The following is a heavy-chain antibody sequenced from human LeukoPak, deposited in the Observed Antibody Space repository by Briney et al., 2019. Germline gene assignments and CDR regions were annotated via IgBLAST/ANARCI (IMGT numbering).Heavy chain of an antibody. J-gene: IGHJ4*02. D-gene: IGHD6-19*01. CDR2: IYYSGST. Sequence: RASETLSLTCTVSGGSISSSSYYWGWIRQPPGKGLEWIGSIYYSGSTYYNPSLKSRATISIDTSKNQFSLTLSPVTAADTAVYYCAREYTLYISGWFIDYWGQGTVVTVSS. CDR1: GGSISSSSYY. CDR3: AREYTLYISGWFIDY. V-gene: IGHV4-39*07.